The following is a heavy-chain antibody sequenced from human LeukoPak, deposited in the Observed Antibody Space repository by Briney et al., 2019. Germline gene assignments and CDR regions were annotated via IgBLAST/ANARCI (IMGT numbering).Heavy chain of an antibody. V-gene: IGHV4-34*01. Sequence: SETLSLTCAVYGGSFSGYYWSWIRQPPGKGLEWIGEINHSGSTNYNPSLKSRVTISVDTSKNQFSLKLSSVTAADTAVYYCARVGIAVAGNADYWGQGTLVTVSS. CDR1: GGSFSGYY. J-gene: IGHJ4*02. D-gene: IGHD6-19*01. CDR2: INHSGST. CDR3: ARVGIAVAGNADY.